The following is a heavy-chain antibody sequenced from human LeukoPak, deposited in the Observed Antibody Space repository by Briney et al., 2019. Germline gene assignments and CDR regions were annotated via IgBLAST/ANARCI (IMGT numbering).Heavy chain of an antibody. V-gene: IGHV4-59*13. D-gene: IGHD6-6*01. CDR2: IYNSGTT. J-gene: IGHJ4*01. Sequence: SGVLALTCNVTWVARSGGYGCRFRRSPCKGQERIGYIYNSGTTGSSGTTDYNPSLKSRVTMSMDTSKRQFSLKLTSVTAADTALYYWATRPIGSTRPGVSDFWSRGPLVSVSS. CDR3: ATRPIGSTRPGVSDF. CDR1: WVARSGGY.